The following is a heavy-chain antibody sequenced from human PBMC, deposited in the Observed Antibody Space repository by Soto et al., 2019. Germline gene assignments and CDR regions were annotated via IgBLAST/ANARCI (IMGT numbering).Heavy chain of an antibody. CDR1: GYTFTTYS. D-gene: IGHD3-10*01. CDR2: INPRSGRT. Sequence: QVQLMQSGAEVKKPGASVKVSCKASGYTFTTYSMHWVRQAPGQGLEWMGVINPRSGRTSFAQKFQGRVTMTGDTSTSTVYMELSSLRSEDTAVYYCAMDTNLLDYHFDYWGQGTLVTVSS. J-gene: IGHJ4*02. V-gene: IGHV1-46*01. CDR3: AMDTNLLDYHFDY.